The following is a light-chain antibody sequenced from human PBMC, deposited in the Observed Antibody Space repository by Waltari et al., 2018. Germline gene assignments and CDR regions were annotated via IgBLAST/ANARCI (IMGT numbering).Light chain of an antibody. J-gene: IGLJ3*02. CDR2: DVS. Sequence: QSALTQPASMSGSPGQPIAIPCTGTSRDIGINNYVSWYQHHPGKAPKLIIYDVSERPSGVSNRFSGSKSGNTASLTISGLQPEDEADFYCSSYTTTSTWVFGGGTKLTVL. CDR3: SSYTTTSTWV. V-gene: IGLV2-14*03. CDR1: SRDIGINNY.